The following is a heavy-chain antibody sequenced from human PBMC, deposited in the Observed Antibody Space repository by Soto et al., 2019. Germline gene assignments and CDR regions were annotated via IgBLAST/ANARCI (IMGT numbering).Heavy chain of an antibody. CDR2: IYYTGLS. CDR1: GGSISSYY. Sequence: SETLSLTCTVSGGSISSYYWSWIRQPPGKGLEWIGYIYYTGLSNSNPSLNSRVTMSVDTSKNQFSLKLSSVTAADTAVYYCARETYGDYVGYFDPWGQGIQVTVSS. V-gene: IGHV4-59*01. J-gene: IGHJ5*02. D-gene: IGHD4-17*01. CDR3: ARETYGDYVGYFDP.